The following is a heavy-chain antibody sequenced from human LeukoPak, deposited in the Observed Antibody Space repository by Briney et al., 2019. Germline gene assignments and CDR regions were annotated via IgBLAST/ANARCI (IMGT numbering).Heavy chain of an antibody. CDR1: GYTFTGYY. CDR2: INPNSGGT. D-gene: IGHD5-18*01. Sequence: ASVKVSCKASGYTFTGYYMHWLRQAPGQGLEWMGWINPNSGGTNYAQKFQGRVTMTRDTSISTAYMELSRLRSDDTAVYYCARGSGIDTAMVVYWGQGTLVTVSS. J-gene: IGHJ4*02. CDR3: ARGSGIDTAMVVY. V-gene: IGHV1-2*02.